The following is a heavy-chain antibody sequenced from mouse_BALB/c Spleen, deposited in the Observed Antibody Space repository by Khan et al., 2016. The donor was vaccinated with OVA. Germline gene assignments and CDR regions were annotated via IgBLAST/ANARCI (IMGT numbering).Heavy chain of an antibody. CDR3: ARTGYYYFDY. CDR2: ISSGSSTI. D-gene: IGHD2-3*01. Sequence: EVELVESGGGLVQTGGSRKLSCAASGFTFSGFGMHWVRQAPEKGLEWVAYISSGSSTIYYADTVKGRFTISRDNPKNTLFLQMTSLRSADTAMYYCARTGYYYFDYWGQGTTLTVSS. J-gene: IGHJ2*01. CDR1: GFTFSGFG. V-gene: IGHV5-17*02.